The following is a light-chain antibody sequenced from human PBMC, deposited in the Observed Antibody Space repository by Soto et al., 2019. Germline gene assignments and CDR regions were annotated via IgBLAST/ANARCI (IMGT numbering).Light chain of an antibody. CDR1: SSDVGGYNS. CDR2: DVS. V-gene: IGLV2-14*01. Sequence: SALTQPASVSGSPGQSITISCTGTSSDVGGYNSVSWYQQYPGKAPKLMIHDVSNRPSGVSNRFSGSKSCNTASLTISGLQAEDEADYYCSAYTSSTSYVFGSGNKLTVL. CDR3: SAYTSSTSYV. J-gene: IGLJ1*01.